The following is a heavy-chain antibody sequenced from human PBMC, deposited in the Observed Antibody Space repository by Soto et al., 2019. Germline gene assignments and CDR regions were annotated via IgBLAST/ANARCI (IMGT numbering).Heavy chain of an antibody. CDR3: ARVYCDSSGYPSYYFDY. J-gene: IGHJ4*02. D-gene: IGHD3-22*01. V-gene: IGHV3-7*01. CDR1: GFTFSSYW. CDR2: IKQDGSEK. Sequence: PGGSLRLSCAASGFTFSSYWMSWVRQAPGKGLEWVANIKQDGSEKYYVDSVKGRFTISRDNAKNSLYLQMNSLRAEDTAVYYCARVYCDSSGYPSYYFDYWGQGTLVTVSS.